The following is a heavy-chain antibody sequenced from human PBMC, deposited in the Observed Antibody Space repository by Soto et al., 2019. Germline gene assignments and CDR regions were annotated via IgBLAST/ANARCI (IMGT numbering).Heavy chain of an antibody. D-gene: IGHD3-3*01. J-gene: IGHJ6*02. CDR3: ARERYDFWSGYYSYYYGMDV. V-gene: IGHV4-34*01. Sequence: SETLSLTCAVYGGSFSGYYLSWIRQPPGKGLEWIGEINHSGSTNYNPSLKSRVTISVDTSKNQFSLKLSSVTAADTAVYYCARERYDFWSGYYSYYYGMDVWGQGTTVTVSS. CDR1: GGSFSGYY. CDR2: INHSGST.